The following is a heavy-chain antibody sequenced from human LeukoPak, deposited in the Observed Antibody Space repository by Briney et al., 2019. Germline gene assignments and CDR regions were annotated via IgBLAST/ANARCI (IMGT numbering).Heavy chain of an antibody. Sequence: QASETLSLTCAVYGGSFSGYYWSWIRQPPGKGLEWIGEINHSGSTNYNPSLKSRVTISVDTSKNQFSLKLSSVTAADTAVYYCARVEGIAAAAASNFDYWGQGTLVTVSS. J-gene: IGHJ4*02. D-gene: IGHD6-13*01. V-gene: IGHV4-34*01. CDR3: ARVEGIAAAAASNFDY. CDR1: GGSFSGYY. CDR2: INHSGST.